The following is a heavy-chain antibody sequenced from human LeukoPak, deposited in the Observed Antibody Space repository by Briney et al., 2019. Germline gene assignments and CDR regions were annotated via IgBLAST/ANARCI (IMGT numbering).Heavy chain of an antibody. CDR3: ARDRPKAPFDY. CDR2: ISSSSSTI. Sequence: GGSLRLSCAASGFTFSSYSMNWVRQAPGKGLEWVSYISSSSSTIYYADSVKGRFTISRDNAKNSLYLQMNSLRAEDTAVYYCARDRPKAPFDYWGQGTLVTVSS. V-gene: IGHV3-48*01. J-gene: IGHJ4*02. CDR1: GFTFSSYS.